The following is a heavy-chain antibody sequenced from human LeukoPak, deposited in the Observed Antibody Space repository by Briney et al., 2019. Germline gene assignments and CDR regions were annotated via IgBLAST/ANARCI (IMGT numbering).Heavy chain of an antibody. CDR2: IIPIFGTA. CDR1: GGTFSSYA. J-gene: IGHJ6*03. D-gene: IGHD2-21*02. V-gene: IGHV1-69*05. Sequence: SVKVSCKASGGTFSSYAISWVRQAHGQGLEWMGGIIPIFGTANYAQKFQGRVTITTDESTSTAYMELSSLRSEDTAVYYCARGPFKGYCGGDCYALRYYYYYMDVWGKGTTVTVSS. CDR3: ARGPFKGYCGGDCYALRYYYYYMDV.